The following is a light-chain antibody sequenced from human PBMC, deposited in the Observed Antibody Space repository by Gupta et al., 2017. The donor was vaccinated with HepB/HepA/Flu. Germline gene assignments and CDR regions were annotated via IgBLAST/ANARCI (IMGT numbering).Light chain of an antibody. CDR3: QKYNSAPWT. V-gene: IGKV1-27*01. CDR2: AAS. Sequence: DIQMTQSPSSLSASVGDRVTITCRASQGISTFLAWYQQKPGKVPKLLIYAASTLQSGVPSRFSGSGXGTDFTLTXSSLQPEDVATYYCQKYNSAPWTFGXGTKVEIK. CDR1: QGISTF. J-gene: IGKJ1*01.